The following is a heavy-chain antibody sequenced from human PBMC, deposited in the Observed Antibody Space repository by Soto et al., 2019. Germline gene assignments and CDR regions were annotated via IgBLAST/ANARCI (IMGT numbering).Heavy chain of an antibody. Sequence: ESGGGLIQPGESLRLSCAAFGFTISGKKYVAWVRQAPGKGLEWVSALYDLDGSFYAASVKGRFTTSSDSSKTTVYLQMNDLRPDDTAVYYCATWHEREHAYDVRGQGTTVTVSS. D-gene: IGHD1-1*01. CDR3: ATWHEREHAYDV. V-gene: IGHV3-53*01. CDR2: LYDLDGS. CDR1: GFTISGKKY. J-gene: IGHJ3*01.